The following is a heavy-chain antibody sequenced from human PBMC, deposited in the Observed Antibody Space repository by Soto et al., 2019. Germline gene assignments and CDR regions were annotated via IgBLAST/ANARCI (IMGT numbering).Heavy chain of an antibody. CDR1: GGSISSGGYY. J-gene: IGHJ4*02. V-gene: IGHV4-31*03. CDR2: IYYSGST. Sequence: QVQLQESGPGQVKPSQTLSLTCTVSGGSISSGGYYWSWIRQHPGKGLEWIGYIYYSGSTYYNPSVKSRVTISVDTSKNQFSLELSSVTAADTAVYYCARGDGSSGSYRGYRWGQGTLVTVSS. D-gene: IGHD3-10*01. CDR3: ARGDGSSGSYRGYR.